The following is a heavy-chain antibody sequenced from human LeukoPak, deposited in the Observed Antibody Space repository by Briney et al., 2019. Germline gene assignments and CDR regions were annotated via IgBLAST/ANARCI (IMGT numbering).Heavy chain of an antibody. V-gene: IGHV3-74*01. D-gene: IGHD6-19*01. CDR2: IKTDGSST. CDR3: VRDRSGWAGDY. CDR1: GFTFSSHY. Sequence: GGSLRLSCEASGFTFSSHYMQWVRQAPGKGLGWVSGIKTDGSSTRYADSVKGRFTISRDNAKNTLYLQMNSLRVEDTAVYYCVRDRSGWAGDYWGQGTLVTVSS. J-gene: IGHJ4*02.